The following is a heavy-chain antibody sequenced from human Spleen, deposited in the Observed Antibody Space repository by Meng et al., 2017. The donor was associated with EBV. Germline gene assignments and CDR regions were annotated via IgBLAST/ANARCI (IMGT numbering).Heavy chain of an antibody. J-gene: IGHJ4*02. CDR3: ARESGRGYSSDY. CDR1: GGSFRSSA. D-gene: IGHD5-18*01. CDR2: FLPILGTP. V-gene: IGHV1-69*01. Sequence: QVQLVQSGAEVKKPGSSVKVSCKASGGSFRSSAISWLRQAPGQGLEWMGGFLPILGTPNYAQRFQGRVTITADESTSSGYMELSSLRSEDTAVYYCARESGRGYSSDYWGQGTLVTVPS.